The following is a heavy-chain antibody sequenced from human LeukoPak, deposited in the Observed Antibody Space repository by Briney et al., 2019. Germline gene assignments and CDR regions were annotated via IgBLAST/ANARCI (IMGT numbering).Heavy chain of an antibody. CDR2: IIPIFGTA. Sequence: SVKVSCKASGGTFSSYAISWVRQAPGQGLEWMGRIIPIFGTANYAQKFQGRVTITTDESTSTAYMELSSLRSEDTAVYYCAKDKTSIAAAGTIDYWGQGTLVTVSS. J-gene: IGHJ4*02. V-gene: IGHV1-69*05. CDR3: AKDKTSIAAAGTIDY. CDR1: GGTFSSYA. D-gene: IGHD6-13*01.